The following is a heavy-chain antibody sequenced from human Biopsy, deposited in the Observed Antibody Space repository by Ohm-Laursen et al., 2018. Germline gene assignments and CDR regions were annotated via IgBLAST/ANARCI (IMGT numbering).Heavy chain of an antibody. CDR2: MIPSSGKT. J-gene: IGHJ5*02. V-gene: IGHV1-8*01. D-gene: IGHD6-6*01. CDR3: ARGYSRRVSIFEASIYWFDT. Sequence: ATVKISCKASGYSFITYDVNWVRQARGQGLEWMGWMIPSSGKTGYAQRFQGRVTLTMNTSISTAYMELSGLRSEDTAVYFCARGYSRRVSIFEASIYWFDTWGQGTLVTVSS. CDR1: GYSFITYD.